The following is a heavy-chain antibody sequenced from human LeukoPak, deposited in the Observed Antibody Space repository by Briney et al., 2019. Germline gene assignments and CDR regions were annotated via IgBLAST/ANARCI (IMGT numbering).Heavy chain of an antibody. CDR1: GFTFSSYS. CDR3: ARGTYCSSTSCYAGVDY. Sequence: GGSLRLSCAASGFTFSSYSMNWVRQAPGKGLEYVSVIRSNGGSTYYANSVKGRFTISRDNSENTLYLQMGSLRAEDMAVYYCARGTYCSSTSCYAGVDYWGQGTLVTVSS. J-gene: IGHJ4*02. V-gene: IGHV3-64*01. D-gene: IGHD2-2*01. CDR2: IRSNGGST.